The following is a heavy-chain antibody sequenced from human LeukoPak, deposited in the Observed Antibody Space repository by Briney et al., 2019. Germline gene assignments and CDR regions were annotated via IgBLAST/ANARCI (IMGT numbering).Heavy chain of an antibody. D-gene: IGHD4-17*01. Sequence: EPLSLICTVSGGSMSSDFGRWIRQPPGKGLEWIAYIYYTGSTTYNPSLMSRVTMSIDTSKNQFSLNLRSVTAADTAVYYCAKVRGNDYGDYCLDPWGQGTLVTVSS. CDR1: GGSMSSDF. CDR3: AKVRGNDYGDYCLDP. CDR2: IYYTGST. V-gene: IGHV4-59*13. J-gene: IGHJ5*02.